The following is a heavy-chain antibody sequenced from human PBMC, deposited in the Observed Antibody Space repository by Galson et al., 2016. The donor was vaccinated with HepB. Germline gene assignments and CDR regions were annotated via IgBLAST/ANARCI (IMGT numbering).Heavy chain of an antibody. Sequence: SVKVSCKASGGIFSTFGTSWVRQAPGQGLEWMGGIIPMFRTPTYAQKFQGRVTITADEGTRAAYMDLSSLRPEDTALYYCARVADYGDAYYYYAMDVWGQVTTVTVSS. CDR3: ARVADYGDAYYYYAMDV. CDR1: GGIFSTFG. CDR2: IIPMFRTP. V-gene: IGHV1-69*13. J-gene: IGHJ6*02. D-gene: IGHD4-17*01.